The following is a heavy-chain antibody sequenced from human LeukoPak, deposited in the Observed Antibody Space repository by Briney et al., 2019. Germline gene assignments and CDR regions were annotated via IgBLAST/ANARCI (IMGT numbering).Heavy chain of an antibody. CDR3: ARRKYCSSTSCPFDY. V-gene: IGHV5-51*01. CDR2: ICPGDSDA. CDR1: GYSFTSYW. Sequence: GESLKISCKGSGYSFTSYWIGWVRQMPGTGLEWMGIICPGDSDARYSPSFQGQVTISADKSISTACLQWNSLKAPDTAMYYCARRKYCSSTSCPFDYWGQGTLVTVSS. J-gene: IGHJ4*02. D-gene: IGHD2-2*01.